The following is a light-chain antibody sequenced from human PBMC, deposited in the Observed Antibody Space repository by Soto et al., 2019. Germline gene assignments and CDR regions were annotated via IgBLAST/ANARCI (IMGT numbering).Light chain of an antibody. J-gene: IGLJ1*01. CDR3: SSYTGSSTPYV. CDR2: EVS. V-gene: IGLV2-14*01. CDR1: SSDVGGYNY. Sequence: QSALTQPASVSGSPGQSITISCTGTSSDVGGYNYVSWYQQHPGKAPKLMIYEVSHRPSGVSNRFSGSKSGNTASLTISGLQAEDEADYYCSSYTGSSTPYVFGPGTKVTVL.